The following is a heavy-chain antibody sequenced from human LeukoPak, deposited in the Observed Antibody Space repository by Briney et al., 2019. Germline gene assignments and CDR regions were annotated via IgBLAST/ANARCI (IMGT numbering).Heavy chain of an antibody. CDR1: GGSIRSYH. D-gene: IGHD2-21*02. J-gene: IGHJ4*02. V-gene: IGHV4-59*01. CDR3: AREAYCGGDCYSGFDY. CDR2: IYDSGST. Sequence: SETLSLTCTVSGGSIRSYHWSWIRQPPGRRLEWIGYIYDSGSTNYNPSLKSRVTISIDTSKNQFSLKLSSVTAADTAVYYCAREAYCGGDCYSGFDYWGQGTLVTVSS.